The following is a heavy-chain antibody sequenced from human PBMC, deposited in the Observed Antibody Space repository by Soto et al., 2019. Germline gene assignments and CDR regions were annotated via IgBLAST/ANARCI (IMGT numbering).Heavy chain of an antibody. CDR3: ARDIPGDYYYGMDV. D-gene: IGHD7-27*01. J-gene: IGHJ6*02. CDR1: GFTVSSNY. CDR2: IYSGGST. Sequence: GGSLRLSCAASGFTVSSNYMSWVRQAPGKGLEWVSVIYSGGSTYYADSVKGRFTISRHNSKNTLYLQMNSLRAEDTAVYYCARDIPGDYYYGMDVWGQGTTVTVS. V-gene: IGHV3-53*04.